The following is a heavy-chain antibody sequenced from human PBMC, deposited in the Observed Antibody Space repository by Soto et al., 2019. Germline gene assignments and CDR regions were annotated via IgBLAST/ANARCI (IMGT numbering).Heavy chain of an antibody. Sequence: PGESLKISCKGSGYSFSNTWINWVRQMPGKGLEWMGIIYPGNSETRYSPSFQGQVTISADKSINTAYLQWSSLKASDTATYYCVKEAGSAYYDMDVWGQGTTVTSP. V-gene: IGHV5-51*01. CDR1: GYSFSNTW. D-gene: IGHD6-19*01. CDR3: VKEAGSAYYDMDV. CDR2: IYPGNSET. J-gene: IGHJ6*02.